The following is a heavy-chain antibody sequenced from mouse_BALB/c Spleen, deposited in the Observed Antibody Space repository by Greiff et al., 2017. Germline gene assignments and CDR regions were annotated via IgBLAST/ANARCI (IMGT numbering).Heavy chain of an antibody. J-gene: IGHJ4*01. CDR1: GYTFTSYV. Sequence: VQLKESGPELVKPGASVKMSCKASGYTFTSYVMHWVKQKPGQGLEWIGYINPYNDGTKYNEKFKGKATLTSDKSSSTAYMELSSLTSEDSAVYYCAREMNYGSSYGAMDYWGQGTSVTVSS. V-gene: IGHV1-14*01. CDR3: AREMNYGSSYGAMDY. D-gene: IGHD1-1*01. CDR2: INPYNDGT.